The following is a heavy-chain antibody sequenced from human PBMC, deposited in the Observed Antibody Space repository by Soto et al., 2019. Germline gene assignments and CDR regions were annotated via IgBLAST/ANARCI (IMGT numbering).Heavy chain of an antibody. J-gene: IGHJ3*01. D-gene: IGHD3-16*01. Sequence: QVQLQQWGAGLLKPSETLSLTCAVYGETFSGYYWSWIRQPPGKGLEWIGEINDSGRTNYNPSLKSRVTISVDTHKNQFSLKLNSVTAADTAVYYCARSPRYIMSRVDLWGQGTMVTVSS. CDR2: INDSGRT. CDR3: ARSPRYIMSRVDL. V-gene: IGHV4-34*08. CDR1: GETFSGYY.